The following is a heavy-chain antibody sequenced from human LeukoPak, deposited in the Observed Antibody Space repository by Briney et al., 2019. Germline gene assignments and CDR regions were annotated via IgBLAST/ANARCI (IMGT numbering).Heavy chain of an antibody. CDR1: GFTFKTYS. Sequence: GGSLRLSCAASGFTFKTYSMNWLRQAPGKGLEWVSSISGSSGEIYYADSVKGRFTISRDNAKNSLSLQMNSLRAEDTALYYCATVRSGDTRDFDFWGQGTLVTVSS. CDR3: ATVRSGDTRDFDF. J-gene: IGHJ4*02. V-gene: IGHV3-21*01. CDR2: ISGSSGEI. D-gene: IGHD2-21*01.